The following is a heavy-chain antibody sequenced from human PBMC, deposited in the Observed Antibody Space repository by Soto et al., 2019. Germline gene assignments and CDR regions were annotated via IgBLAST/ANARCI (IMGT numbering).Heavy chain of an antibody. J-gene: IGHJ4*02. V-gene: IGHV3-23*01. CDR2: ISDGGDLI. CDR3: AKRQGTGWAAKNFDF. D-gene: IGHD2-15*01. CDR1: VFPFSNHA. Sequence: GSLRLSCAASVFPFSNHAMSWVRQAPGKGLEWVSGISDGGDLIYYADSVKGRFSMSRDNSENMLYLQMTNLRAEDTAIYFCAKRQGTGWAAKNFDFWGQGTLVTVSS.